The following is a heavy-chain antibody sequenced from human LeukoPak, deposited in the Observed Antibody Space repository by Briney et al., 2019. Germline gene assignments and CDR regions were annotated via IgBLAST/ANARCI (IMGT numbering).Heavy chain of an antibody. CDR3: ARERFSSGWPWPAAFDI. V-gene: IGHV1-18*01. D-gene: IGHD6-19*01. CDR1: GYTFTGYA. J-gene: IGHJ3*02. Sequence: GASVKVSCKASGYTFTGYAFSWVRQAPGQGLEWMGWISAYNGGTKYTQKFQGRVTMTTDTPTSTAYMELRSLTSDDTAVYYCARERFSSGWPWPAAFDIWGQGTMVTVSS. CDR2: ISAYNGGT.